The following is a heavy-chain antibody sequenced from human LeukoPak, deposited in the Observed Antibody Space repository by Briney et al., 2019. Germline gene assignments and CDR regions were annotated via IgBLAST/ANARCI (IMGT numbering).Heavy chain of an antibody. V-gene: IGHV4-34*01. J-gene: IGHJ4*02. D-gene: IGHD6-19*01. Sequence: SETVSLTCAVYGGSFSGYYWSWIRQPPGKGLEWIGEINHSGSTNYNPSLKSRVTISVDTSKNQFSLKLSSVTAADTAVYYRARGKNSGWYDYWGQGTLFTVSS. CDR3: ARGKNSGWYDY. CDR1: GGSFSGYY. CDR2: INHSGST.